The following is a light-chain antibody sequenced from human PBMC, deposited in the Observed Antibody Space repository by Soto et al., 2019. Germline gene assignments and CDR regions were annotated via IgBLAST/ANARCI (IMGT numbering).Light chain of an antibody. CDR1: QNVISD. V-gene: IGKV3-15*01. Sequence: EIVLTQSPATLSVSPGERVTLSCRASQNVISDLAWYQQKSGQAPRLLVYGASTRATDAPPRFRGSGAGTEFSLTISGLQSEDFATYYCQQYRGWPRTFGQGSKVEIK. CDR2: GAS. J-gene: IGKJ1*01. CDR3: QQYRGWPRT.